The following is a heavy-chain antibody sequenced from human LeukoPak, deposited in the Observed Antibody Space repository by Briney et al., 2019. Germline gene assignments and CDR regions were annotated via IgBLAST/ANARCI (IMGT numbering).Heavy chain of an antibody. V-gene: IGHV1-8*03. Sequence: ASVKVSCTPSGYTFTSYDINWVRQASGQGLEWMGWMNPSTGNTGYAQKFQGRVTITRNTSISTVYMELSSLRSEDTAVYYCARGVGATISYYHYYIDVWGKGTTVTVSS. D-gene: IGHD1-26*01. J-gene: IGHJ6*03. CDR3: ARGVGATISYYHYYIDV. CDR1: GYTFTSYD. CDR2: MNPSTGNT.